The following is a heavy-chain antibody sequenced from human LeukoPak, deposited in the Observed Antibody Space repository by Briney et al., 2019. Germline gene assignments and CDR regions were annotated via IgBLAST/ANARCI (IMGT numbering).Heavy chain of an antibody. D-gene: IGHD1-26*01. CDR1: GYTLTELS. CDR3: ARGSSGSLLVDFDY. V-gene: IGHV1-69*13. Sequence: ASVKVSCKVSGYTLTELSMHWVRQAPGQGLEWMGGIIPIFGTANYAQRFQGRVTITADESTSTAYMELSSLRSEDTAVYYCARGSSGSLLVDFDYWGQGTLVTVSS. J-gene: IGHJ4*02. CDR2: IIPIFGTA.